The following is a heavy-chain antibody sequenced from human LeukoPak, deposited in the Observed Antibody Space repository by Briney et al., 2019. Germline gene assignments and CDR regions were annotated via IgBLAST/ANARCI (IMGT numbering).Heavy chain of an antibody. CDR2: ITGSGGST. CDR3: AKGSASGRPYYFAS. D-gene: IGHD2-15*01. CDR1: GFTFSSYA. Sequence: GGSLRLSCAASGFTFSSYAMSWVRQAPGKGLEWVSGITGSGGSTYHADSVKGRFTISRDNSQNTLFLQMSSLRAEDSAIFYCAKGSASGRPYYFASWGQGILVTVSS. J-gene: IGHJ4*02. V-gene: IGHV3-23*01.